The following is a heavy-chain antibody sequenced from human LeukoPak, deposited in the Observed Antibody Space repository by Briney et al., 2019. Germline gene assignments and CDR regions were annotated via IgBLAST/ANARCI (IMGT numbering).Heavy chain of an antibody. J-gene: IGHJ4*02. CDR3: ARSGSYYSPFDY. V-gene: IGHV3-23*01. Sequence: GGSLRLSCAASGFTFSSYWMSWVRQAPGKGLEWVSAISGSGGSTYYADSVKGRFTISRDNSKNTLYLQMNSLRAEDTAVYYCARSGSYYSPFDYWGQGTLVTVSS. CDR1: GFTFSSYW. CDR2: ISGSGGST. D-gene: IGHD3-10*01.